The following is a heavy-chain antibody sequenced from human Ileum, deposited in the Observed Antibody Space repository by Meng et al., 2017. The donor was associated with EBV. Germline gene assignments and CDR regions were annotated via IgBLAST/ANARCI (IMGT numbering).Heavy chain of an antibody. V-gene: IGHV4-4*02. CDR2: VYHRGET. Sequence: QEWGAGPVKVSGTLSLTCTVSCDSFSGDIWWSWVRRPPGKGLEWIGEVYHRGETTYNPSLKSRVDISVDKSKNQFYLSLFSVTAADTAVYYCGRDQGRELINHWGQGTLVTVSS. J-gene: IGHJ4*02. CDR3: GRDQGRELINH. CDR1: CDSFSGDIW. D-gene: IGHD1-7*01.